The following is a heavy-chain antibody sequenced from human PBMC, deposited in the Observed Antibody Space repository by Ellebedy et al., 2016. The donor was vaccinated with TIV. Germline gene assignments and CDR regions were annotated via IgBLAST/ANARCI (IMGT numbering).Heavy chain of an antibody. V-gene: IGHV3-13*01. CDR1: GFTFSSYD. CDR3: ARGAGGAAAGDLYTTSWD. D-gene: IGHD6-13*01. J-gene: IGHJ4*02. Sequence: GGSLRLSXAASGFTFSSYDMHWVRQATGKGLEWVSMIGTAGDTYYPGSVKGRFTSSRENAKNSVYLQMNSLRAGDTAVYYCARGAGGAAAGDLYTTSWDWGQGTLVTVSS. CDR2: IGTAGDT.